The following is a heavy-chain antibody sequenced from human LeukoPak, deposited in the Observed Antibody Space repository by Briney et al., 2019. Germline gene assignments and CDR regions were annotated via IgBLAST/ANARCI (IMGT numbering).Heavy chain of an antibody. Sequence: GGSLRLSCAASGFTFSSYSMNWVRQAPGKGLEWVSSISSSSDYIFYADSMKGRFTISRDSAKNSLYLQMNSLRAEDTALYYCAKRMTTVTNFDYWGQGTLVTVSS. CDR3: AKRMTTVTNFDY. CDR1: GFTFSSYS. J-gene: IGHJ4*02. CDR2: ISSSSDYI. V-gene: IGHV3-21*04. D-gene: IGHD4-17*01.